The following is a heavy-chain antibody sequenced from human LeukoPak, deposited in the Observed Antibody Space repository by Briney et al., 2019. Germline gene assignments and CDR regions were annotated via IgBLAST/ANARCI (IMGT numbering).Heavy chain of an antibody. CDR1: GFTFSSYA. CDR3: TRDLTGHYSIDY. V-gene: IGHV3-30*04. CDR2: ISNNGRNK. D-gene: IGHD2-8*02. Sequence: PGGSLRLSCAASGFTFSSYAMHWVRQAPGKGLEWVAFISNNGRNKDYADSVKGRFTISRDNSKNTLYLQVNSLRPDDTAVYYCTRDLTGHYSIDYWGQGTLVTVSS. J-gene: IGHJ4*02.